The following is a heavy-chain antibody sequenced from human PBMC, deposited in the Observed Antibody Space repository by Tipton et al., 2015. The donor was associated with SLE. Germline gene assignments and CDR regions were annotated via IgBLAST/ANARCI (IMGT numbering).Heavy chain of an antibody. J-gene: IGHJ4*02. Sequence: TLSLTCTVSGGSISSHYWSWIRLPPGEGLEWIGDIYYSGGTNYNPPLNSRVTISVDTSTNTFSLKLSSVNAADTAVYYCAREQRYSSGWYDYWGQGTLVTVYS. D-gene: IGHD6-19*01. CDR1: GGSISSHY. V-gene: IGHV4-59*11. CDR3: AREQRYSSGWYDY. CDR2: IYYSGGT.